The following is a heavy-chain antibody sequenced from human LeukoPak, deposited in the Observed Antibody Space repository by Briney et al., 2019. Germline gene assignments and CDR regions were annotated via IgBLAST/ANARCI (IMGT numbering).Heavy chain of an antibody. V-gene: IGHV3-20*04. J-gene: IGHJ4*02. CDR2: INWNGGST. Sequence: GGSLRLSCAASGFTFDEYGMSWVRQAPGKGLEWVSGINWNGGSTGYADSVKGRFTISRDNAKNSLYLQMNSLRAEDTALYYCARDFTPAYYYDSSGYYGNAFDYWGQGTLVTVSS. D-gene: IGHD3-22*01. CDR3: ARDFTPAYYYDSSGYYGNAFDY. CDR1: GFTFDEYG.